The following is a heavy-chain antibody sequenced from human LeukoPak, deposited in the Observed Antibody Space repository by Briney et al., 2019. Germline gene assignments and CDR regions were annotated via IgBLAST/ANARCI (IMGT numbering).Heavy chain of an antibody. J-gene: IGHJ4*02. CDR2: INVVNDNT. CDR1: GYDFTSYA. CDR3: ARAPLTTYPW. D-gene: IGHD2/OR15-2a*01. V-gene: IGHV1-3*01. Sequence: ASVKVSCKTSGYDFTSYAMHWVRQAPGQRLEWIGWINVVNDNTKLSQKFQGRVTITSDTSASTAYMEMSSLRFDDTAVYYCARAPLTTYPWWGQGTLVTVSS.